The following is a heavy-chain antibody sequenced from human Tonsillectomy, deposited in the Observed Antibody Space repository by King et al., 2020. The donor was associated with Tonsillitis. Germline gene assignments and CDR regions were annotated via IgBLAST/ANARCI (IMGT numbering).Heavy chain of an antibody. D-gene: IGHD2-2*01. CDR1: GDSISRRGYF. CDR2: VYYSGST. V-gene: IGHV4-39*01. J-gene: IGHJ4*02. Sequence: LQLQESGPGLVKPWETLSLTCTVSGDSISRRGYFWGWIRQPPGKGLEWFAGVYYSGSTYYNPSLKSRVTASVDTSKNQFSLHLNSVTAADTAVYYCARQGVPGGNDYWGQGTLVTVSS. CDR3: ARQGVPGGNDY.